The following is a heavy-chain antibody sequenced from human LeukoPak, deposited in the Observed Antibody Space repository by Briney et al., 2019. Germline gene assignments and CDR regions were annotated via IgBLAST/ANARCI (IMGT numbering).Heavy chain of an antibody. CDR2: IYSGGST. Sequence: GGSLRLSCAASGFTFSSYSMNWVRQAPGKGLEWVSVIYSGGSTYYADSVKGRFTISRDNSKNTLYLQMNSLRAEDTAVYYCARKGDEWGQGTLVTVSS. CDR1: GFTFSSYS. V-gene: IGHV3-53*01. D-gene: IGHD3-10*01. J-gene: IGHJ4*02. CDR3: ARKGDE.